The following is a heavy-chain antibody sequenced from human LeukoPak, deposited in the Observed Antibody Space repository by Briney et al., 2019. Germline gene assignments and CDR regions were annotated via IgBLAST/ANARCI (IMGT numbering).Heavy chain of an antibody. J-gene: IGHJ4*02. CDR1: GFTFSNYA. Sequence: PGGSLRLSCAASGFTFSNYAMTWVRQAPGKGLEWVSAVSAGGGDTYYADSVKGRFTISRDNSKSTLYLQMSSLRAEDTAVYYCAKDYCTGTNCYGDYWGQGTLVTVSS. CDR3: AKDYCTGTNCYGDY. V-gene: IGHV3-23*01. D-gene: IGHD2-2*01. CDR2: VSAGGGDT.